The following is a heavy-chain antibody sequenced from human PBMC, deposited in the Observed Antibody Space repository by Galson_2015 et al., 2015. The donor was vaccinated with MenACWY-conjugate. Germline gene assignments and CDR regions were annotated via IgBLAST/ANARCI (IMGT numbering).Heavy chain of an antibody. D-gene: IGHD7-27*01. J-gene: IGHJ4*02. V-gene: IGHV1-8*01. CDR2: MNPTSGNT. CDR3: VRLTGGRFDL. CDR1: TFHD. Sequence: TFHDMSWVRQATGQGLECLGWMNPTSGNTGYAQKFQGRVTMTRNTSITTAYMELSSLNSEDTAVYFCVRLTGGRFDLWGQGTLVTVSS.